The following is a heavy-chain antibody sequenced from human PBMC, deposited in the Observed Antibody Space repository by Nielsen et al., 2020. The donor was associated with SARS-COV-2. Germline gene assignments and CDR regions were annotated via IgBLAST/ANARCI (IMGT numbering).Heavy chain of an antibody. CDR1: GFTFDDYA. V-gene: IGHV3-9*01. J-gene: IGHJ6*02. Sequence: SLKISCAASGFTFDDYAMHWVRQAPGKGLEWVSGISWNSGSIGYADSVKGRFTISRDNSKNTLYLQMNSLRAEDTAVYYCAKGADVWGQGTTVTVSS. CDR3: AKGADV. CDR2: ISWNSGSI.